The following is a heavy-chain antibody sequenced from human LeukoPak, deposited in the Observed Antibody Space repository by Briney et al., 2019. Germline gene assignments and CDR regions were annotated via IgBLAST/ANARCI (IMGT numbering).Heavy chain of an antibody. Sequence: ASVKVSCKASGYRFTGYIMQWVRQAPGQGLERMGWINPNSGDTNYAQKLQGRGTMTRDTSISTAYMELSRLRSDDAAVYYCARRFYYAMDVWGQGAPVTASS. J-gene: IGHJ6*02. CDR2: INPNSGDT. CDR3: ARRFYYAMDV. D-gene: IGHD3-16*01. CDR1: GYRFTGYI. V-gene: IGHV1-2*02.